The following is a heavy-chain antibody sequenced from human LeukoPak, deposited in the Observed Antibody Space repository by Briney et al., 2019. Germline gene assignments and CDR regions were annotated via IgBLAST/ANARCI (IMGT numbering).Heavy chain of an antibody. D-gene: IGHD5-18*01. CDR1: GGSISSSDSY. Sequence: PSETLSLTCTVSGGSISSSDSYWAWVRQPPGKGLEWIGSIFFSGTAYYNPSLKSRVTISVDTSKNQFSLKLSSVTAADTALYYCARSQFGYSYGSFSYWGRGTLVTVSS. CDR3: ARSQFGYSYGSFSY. J-gene: IGHJ4*02. V-gene: IGHV4-39*01. CDR2: IFFSGTA.